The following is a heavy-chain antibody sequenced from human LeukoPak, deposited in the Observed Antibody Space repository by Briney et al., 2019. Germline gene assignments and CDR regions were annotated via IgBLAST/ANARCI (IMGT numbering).Heavy chain of an antibody. V-gene: IGHV3-23*01. J-gene: IGHJ4*02. CDR3: ARDLYYYDSSGYGRNDFDY. Sequence: GGSLRLSCGASGFTFSSYAMAWVRQAPGKGLEWVSAIRGTGSSTYYADSVKGRFTISRDNSKSTLYLQMNSLRAEDTAVYYCARDLYYYDSSGYGRNDFDYWGQETLVTVSS. D-gene: IGHD3-22*01. CDR1: GFTFSSYA. CDR2: IRGTGSST.